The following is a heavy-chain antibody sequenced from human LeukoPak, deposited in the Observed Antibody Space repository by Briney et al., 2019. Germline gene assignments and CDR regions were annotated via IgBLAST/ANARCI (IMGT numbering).Heavy chain of an antibody. J-gene: IGHJ4*02. CDR1: GFAFTTCA. V-gene: IGHV3-7*01. Sequence: GGSLRLSCAASGFAFTTCAMSWVRQAPGKGLEWVATINQDGSEKYYVDSVKGRFTISTDNAKNSLYLQMNSLRVDDTAIYYCARIVAGYWGQGTLVTVSS. CDR2: INQDGSEK. CDR3: ARIVAGY. D-gene: IGHD5-12*01.